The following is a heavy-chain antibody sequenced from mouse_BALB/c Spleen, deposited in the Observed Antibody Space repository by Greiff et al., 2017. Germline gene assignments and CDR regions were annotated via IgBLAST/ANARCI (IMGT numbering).Heavy chain of an antibody. CDR3: AREGTTVDWYFDV. CDR1: GFTFSSYA. CDR2: ISSGGST. V-gene: IGHV5-6-5*01. Sequence: EVKLMESGGGLVKPGGSLKLSCAASGFTFSSYAMSWVRQTPEKRLEWVASISSGGSTYYPDSVKGRFTISRDNARNILYLQMSSLRSEDTAMYYCAREGTTVDWYFDVWGAGTTVTVSS. D-gene: IGHD1-1*01. J-gene: IGHJ1*01.